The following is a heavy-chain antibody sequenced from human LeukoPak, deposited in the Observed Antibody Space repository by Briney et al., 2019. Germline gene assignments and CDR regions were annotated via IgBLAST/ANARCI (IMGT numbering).Heavy chain of an antibody. CDR2: IYPGDSDT. V-gene: IGHV5-51*01. CDR3: ASLARDGYSGVPFDY. CDR1: GYSFTSYW. J-gene: IGHJ4*02. D-gene: IGHD5-24*01. Sequence: GESLKISCKGSGYSFTSYWIGWVRQMPGKGLEWMGIIYPGDSDTRYSPSFQGQVTISADKSISTAYLQWSSLQPSDTAMYYCASLARDGYSGVPFDYWGQGTLVTVSS.